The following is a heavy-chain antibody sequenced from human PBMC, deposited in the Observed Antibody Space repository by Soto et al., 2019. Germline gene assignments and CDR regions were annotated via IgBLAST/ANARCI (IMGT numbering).Heavy chain of an antibody. CDR1: GDSYSISTYS. D-gene: IGHD5-18*01. CDR3: ARHCRVDTAMAIDH. V-gene: IGHV4-30-2*03. Sequence: PSETLSLTCNMSGDSYSISTYSWSWIRQPPGKALQWIGFIYQSGVTSYNPSLKSRVTISVDTSKNQFSLKLSSVTAADTAVYYCARHCRVDTAMAIDHWGQGTLVTVS. CDR2: IYQSGVT. J-gene: IGHJ4*02.